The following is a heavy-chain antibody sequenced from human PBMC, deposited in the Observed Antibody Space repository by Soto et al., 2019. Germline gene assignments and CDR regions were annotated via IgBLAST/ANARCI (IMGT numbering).Heavy chain of an antibody. CDR1: GGSISSSTYY. J-gene: IGHJ5*02. Sequence: QLQLQESGPGLVKPSETLSLTCTVSGGSISSSTYYWRWIRQPPGKGLEWIGTIYYSGSTYYNPSLMSRVTIPADASKNRFSLKLSSVTAADTAVYYCASSGWFDPWGQGALVTVSS. CDR2: IYYSGST. V-gene: IGHV4-39*01. CDR3: ASSGWFDP.